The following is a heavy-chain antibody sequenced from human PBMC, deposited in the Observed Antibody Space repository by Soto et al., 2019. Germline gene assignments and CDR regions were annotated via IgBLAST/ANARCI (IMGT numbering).Heavy chain of an antibody. CDR3: ARDRLRYNWNDFPYYYYGMDV. CDR1: GFTFSSYA. V-gene: IGHV3-30-3*01. Sequence: QVQLVESGGGVVQPGRSLRLSCAASGFTFSSYAMQWVRQAPGKGLEWVAVISYDGSNKYYADSVKGRFTISRDNSKNTLYLQMNSLRAEDTAVYYCARDRLRYNWNDFPYYYYGMDVWGQGTTVTVSS. CDR2: ISYDGSNK. J-gene: IGHJ6*02. D-gene: IGHD1-1*01.